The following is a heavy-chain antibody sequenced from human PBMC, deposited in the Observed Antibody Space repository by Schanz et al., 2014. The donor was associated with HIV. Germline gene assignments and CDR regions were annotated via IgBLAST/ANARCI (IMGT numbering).Heavy chain of an antibody. V-gene: IGHV3-33*01. J-gene: IGHJ6*02. CDR1: GFTFSSYG. Sequence: QVQLVESGGGVVQPGKSLRLSCAASGFTFSSYGMHWVRQAPGKGLEWVAVIWYDGSNKYYTDSVKGRFTISRDSSKNTQYLQMHRLSAEDTAVSSCESDAASHSYGSTMDVWGQGTTVTVSS. CDR2: IWYDGSNK. D-gene: IGHD5-18*01. CDR3: ESDAASHSYGSTMDV.